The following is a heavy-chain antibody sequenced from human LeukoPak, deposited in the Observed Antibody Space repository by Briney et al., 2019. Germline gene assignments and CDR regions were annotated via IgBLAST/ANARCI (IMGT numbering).Heavy chain of an antibody. Sequence: GGSLRLSCAASGFTFSSYSMNWVRQAPGKGLEWVSYISSSSSTIYYADSVKGRFTISRDNSKNTLYLQMNSLRAEDTAVYYCAKGGLKRAFDIWGQGTMVTVSS. CDR2: ISSSSSTI. J-gene: IGHJ3*02. CDR1: GFTFSSYS. D-gene: IGHD3-16*01. V-gene: IGHV3-48*01. CDR3: AKGGLKRAFDI.